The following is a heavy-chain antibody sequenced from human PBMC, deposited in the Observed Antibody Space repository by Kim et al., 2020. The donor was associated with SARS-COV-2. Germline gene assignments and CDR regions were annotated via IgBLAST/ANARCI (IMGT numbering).Heavy chain of an antibody. CDR1: GGSFSGNY. D-gene: IGHD2-2*01. J-gene: IGHJ3*02. CDR3: ARSRAFDI. Sequence: SETLSLTCAVYGGSFSGNYWSWIRQRPRPGQGWIGEINHSGSTNYNPSLKRRVTISVATYKTQFSLKLSSVPAADTAVYYCARSRAFDIWGQGTMVTVSS. CDR2: INHSGST. V-gene: IGHV4-34*01.